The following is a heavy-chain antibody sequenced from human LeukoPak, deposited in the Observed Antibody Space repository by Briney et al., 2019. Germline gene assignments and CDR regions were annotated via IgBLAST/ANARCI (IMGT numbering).Heavy chain of an antibody. D-gene: IGHD6-19*01. CDR3: ARDGGLIAVAGTGLDY. J-gene: IGHJ4*02. V-gene: IGHV3-74*01. CDR2: INTDGSST. CDR1: GFTFSSYA. Sequence: GGSLRLSCAASGFTFSSYAMHWVRQAPGKGLVWVSRINTDGSSTSYADSVKGRFTISRDNAKNTLYLQMNSLRAEDTAVYYCARDGGLIAVAGTGLDYWGQGTLVTVSS.